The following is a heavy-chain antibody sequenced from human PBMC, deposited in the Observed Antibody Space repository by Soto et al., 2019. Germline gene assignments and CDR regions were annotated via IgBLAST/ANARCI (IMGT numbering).Heavy chain of an antibody. CDR1: GFIFSGYW. CDR3: ARLLGGSGSFIDY. V-gene: IGHV3-74*01. Sequence: EVQLVESGGGLVQPGGSLRLSCVASGFIFSGYWMYWVRQAPGKGLVWVSRINSDGSSTSYADSVKGRFTISRDNAKNTMYLQMNSLRAEDTAVYYCARLLGGSGSFIDYWGQGTLVTVSS. D-gene: IGHD3-10*01. J-gene: IGHJ4*02. CDR2: INSDGSST.